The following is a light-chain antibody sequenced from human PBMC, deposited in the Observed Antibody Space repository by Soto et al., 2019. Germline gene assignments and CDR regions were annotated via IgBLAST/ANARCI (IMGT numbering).Light chain of an antibody. V-gene: IGLV2-11*01. Sequence: QSALTQPHSVSGSPGQSVTISCTGTSSDVGGYNYVSWYQQYPGKAPKLMIYDVSKRPSGVPDRFSGSKSGNTASLTISGLQAEDEADYYCCSYAGSYTLVFGGGTKLTVL. CDR2: DVS. CDR3: CSYAGSYTLV. J-gene: IGLJ2*01. CDR1: SSDVGGYNY.